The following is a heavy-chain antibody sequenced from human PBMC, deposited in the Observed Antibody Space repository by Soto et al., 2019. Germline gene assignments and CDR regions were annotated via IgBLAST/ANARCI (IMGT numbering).Heavy chain of an antibody. V-gene: IGHV1-2*04. J-gene: IGHJ4*02. CDR1: GYTFTGYY. D-gene: IGHD5-18*01. Sequence: QVQLVQSGAEVKKPGASVKVSCKASGYTFTGYYMHWVRQAPGQGLEWMGWINPNSGGTNYAQKFQGWVTMTRDTSISTAYMELSRLRSDDTAVYYCARDRAYSYLTYYFDYWGQGTLVTVSS. CDR3: ARDRAYSYLTYYFDY. CDR2: INPNSGGT.